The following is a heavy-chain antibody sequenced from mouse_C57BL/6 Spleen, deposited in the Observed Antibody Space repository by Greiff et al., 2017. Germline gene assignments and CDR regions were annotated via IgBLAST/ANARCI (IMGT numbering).Heavy chain of an antibody. J-gene: IGHJ4*01. CDR3: ARSYYYGSPYYYAMDY. CDR2: IDPSASYT. Sequence: VQLQQPGAELVMPGASVKLSCKASGYTFTSYWMHWVKQRPGQGLAWIGEIDPSASYTTYNQKFKGKSTLTVDKSSSTAYMQLSSLTSEDSAVYYCARSYYYGSPYYYAMDYWGQGTSVTVSS. CDR1: GYTFTSYW. V-gene: IGHV1-69*01. D-gene: IGHD1-1*01.